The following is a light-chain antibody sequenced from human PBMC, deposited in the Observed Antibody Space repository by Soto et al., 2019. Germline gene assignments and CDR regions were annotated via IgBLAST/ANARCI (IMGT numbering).Light chain of an antibody. Sequence: EIGLTQSPGTLSLSPGERATLSCRASQSVSSNYLAWYQQKPGQAPRLLIYGASSRAAGIPDRFSGSGSGTDFKLTISTRETEDLAVYHCQQYGSSPLTFGGGTKVEIK. CDR1: QSVSSNY. CDR2: GAS. J-gene: IGKJ4*01. CDR3: QQYGSSPLT. V-gene: IGKV3-20*01.